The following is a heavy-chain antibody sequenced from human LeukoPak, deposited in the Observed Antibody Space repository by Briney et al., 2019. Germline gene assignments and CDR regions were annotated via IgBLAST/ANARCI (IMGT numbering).Heavy chain of an antibody. CDR1: GFTVSSNY. Sequence: GGSLRLSCAASGFTVSSNYMSWVRQAPGKGLEWVSVIYSGGSTYYADSVKGRFTISRDNPENTLYLQMNSLRAEDTAVYYCDYYDSRGIWGQGTMVTVSS. CDR3: DYYDSRGI. J-gene: IGHJ3*02. CDR2: IYSGGST. D-gene: IGHD3-22*01. V-gene: IGHV3-53*01.